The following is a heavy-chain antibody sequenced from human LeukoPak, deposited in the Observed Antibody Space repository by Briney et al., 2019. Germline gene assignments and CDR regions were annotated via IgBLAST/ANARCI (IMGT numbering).Heavy chain of an antibody. V-gene: IGHV3-9*01. J-gene: IGHJ6*03. Sequence: GRSLRLSCAASGFTFDDFAMHWVRQAPGHGLEWVSGISWNSGSIGYADSVKGRFTISRDNAKNSLFLQMNSLRAEYPALYYCAKDNRYSNYYYYMDVWGKGTTVTVSS. CDR2: ISWNSGSI. D-gene: IGHD4-11*01. CDR1: GFTFDDFA. CDR3: AKDNRYSNYYYYMDV.